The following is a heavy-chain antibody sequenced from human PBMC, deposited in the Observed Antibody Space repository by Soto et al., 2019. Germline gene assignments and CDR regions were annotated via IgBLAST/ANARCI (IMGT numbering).Heavy chain of an antibody. J-gene: IGHJ4*02. CDR3: ATASAALYFDY. Sequence: ASVKVSCKVSGYTLTELSMHWLRQAPGKGLEWMGGFDPEDGETIYTQKFQSRVTMTEDTSTDTAYMELSSLRSEDTAVYYCATASAALYFDYWGQGTLVTVSS. V-gene: IGHV1-24*01. CDR1: GYTLTELS. CDR2: FDPEDGET.